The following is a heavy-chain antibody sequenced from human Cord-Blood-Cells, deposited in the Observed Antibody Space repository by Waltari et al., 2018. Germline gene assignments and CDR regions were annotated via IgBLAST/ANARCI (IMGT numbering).Heavy chain of an antibody. Sequence: QLQLQESGPGLVKPSETLSLTCTVSGGSISSSSYYWGWIRQPPGKGLEWIGSIYYSGSTHYNPSLKSRVTISVDTSKNQFSLKLSSVTAADTAVYYCARPGGPYSSSWYAFDIWGQGTMVTVSS. CDR1: GGSISSSSYY. D-gene: IGHD6-13*01. CDR3: ARPGGPYSSSWYAFDI. J-gene: IGHJ3*02. CDR2: IYYSGST. V-gene: IGHV4-39*01.